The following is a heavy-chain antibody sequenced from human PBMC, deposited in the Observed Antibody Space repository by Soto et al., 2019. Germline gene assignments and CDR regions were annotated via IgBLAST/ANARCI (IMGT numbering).Heavy chain of an antibody. D-gene: IGHD1-7*01. V-gene: IGHV3-33*01. Sequence: GGALRLSCAASGFNFWGYGMHWVRQAPGKGLEWVAGIWYDGSHKYYADKVRGRFTISRDTANNTLFLQMNSLRAEDTAVFYFASLRITRTTGDYYGMDVWGQWTTVTVSS. J-gene: IGHJ6*02. CDR3: ASLRITRTTGDYYGMDV. CDR2: IWYDGSHK. CDR1: GFNFWGYG.